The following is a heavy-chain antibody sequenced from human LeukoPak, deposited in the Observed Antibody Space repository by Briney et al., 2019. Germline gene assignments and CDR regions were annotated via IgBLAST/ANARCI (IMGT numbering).Heavy chain of an antibody. Sequence: GGSLRLSCAASGFTFSSYGMHWVRRAPGKGLEWVAFIRYDGSNKYYADSVKGRFTISRDNSKNTLYLQMNSLRAEDTAVYYCAKDAHNAGWFGELFSEVPEYYFDYWGQGTLVTVSS. CDR2: IRYDGSNK. D-gene: IGHD3-10*01. CDR3: AKDAHNAGWFGELFSEVPEYYFDY. V-gene: IGHV3-30*02. J-gene: IGHJ4*02. CDR1: GFTFSSYG.